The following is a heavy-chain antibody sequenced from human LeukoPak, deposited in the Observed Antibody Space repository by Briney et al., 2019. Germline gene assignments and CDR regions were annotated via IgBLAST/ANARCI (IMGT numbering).Heavy chain of an antibody. V-gene: IGHV3-53*01. CDR3: ARDYITMVRGAHYYYGMDV. Sequence: GGSLRLSCAASGFTVSSNYMSWVRQAPGKGLEWVSVIYSGGSTYYADSVKGRFTISRDNSKNTLYLQMNSLRAEDTAVYFCARDYITMVRGAHYYYGMDVWGQGTTVTVSS. CDR1: GFTVSSNY. D-gene: IGHD3-10*01. CDR2: IYSGGST. J-gene: IGHJ6*02.